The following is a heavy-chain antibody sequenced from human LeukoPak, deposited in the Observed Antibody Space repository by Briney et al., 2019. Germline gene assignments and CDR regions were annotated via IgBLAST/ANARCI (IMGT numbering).Heavy chain of an antibody. CDR1: GFIFTTYA. Sequence: PGGSLRLSCAASGFIFTTYAMSWVRQAPGKGPEWVSTINGSGGITYYADSVKGRYTISRDNSKNTLYLQMNSPRAEDTAIHYCARGPPYGGYSDWGQGTLVTVSS. V-gene: IGHV3-23*01. CDR3: ARGPPYGGYSD. CDR2: INGSGGIT. D-gene: IGHD5-12*01. J-gene: IGHJ4*02.